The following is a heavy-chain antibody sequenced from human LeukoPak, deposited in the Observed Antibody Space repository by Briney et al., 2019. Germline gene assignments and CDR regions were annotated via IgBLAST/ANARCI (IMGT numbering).Heavy chain of an antibody. V-gene: IGHV3-21*01. CDR1: GFTFSSYW. J-gene: IGHJ3*02. D-gene: IGHD6-13*01. CDR2: ISSSSSYI. Sequence: GGSLRLSCAASGFTFSSYWMNWVRQAPGMGLEWVSSISSSSSYIYYADSVKGRFTISRDNAKNSLYLQMNSLRAGDTAVYYCVRDSSSSSGAFAIWGQGTMVTVSS. CDR3: VRDSSSSSGAFAI.